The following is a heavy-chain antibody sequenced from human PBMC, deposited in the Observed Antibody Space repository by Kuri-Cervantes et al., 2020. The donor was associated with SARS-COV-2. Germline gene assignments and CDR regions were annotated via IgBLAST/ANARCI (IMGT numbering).Heavy chain of an antibody. CDR1: GFTFSSYG. V-gene: IGHV3-33*01. J-gene: IGHJ6*03. Sequence: GESLKISCAASGFTFSSYGMHWVRQAPGKGLEWEAVIWYDGSNKYYADSVKGRFTISRDNSKNTLYLQMNSLRAEDTAVYYCARDLVVSSGWDYYMDVWGKGTTATVSS. CDR3: ARDLVVSSGWDYYMDV. D-gene: IGHD6-19*01. CDR2: IWYDGSNK.